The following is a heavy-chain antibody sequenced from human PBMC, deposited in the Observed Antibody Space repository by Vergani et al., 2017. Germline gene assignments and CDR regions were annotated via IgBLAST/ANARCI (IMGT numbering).Heavy chain of an antibody. J-gene: IGHJ5*02. Sequence: EVQMVESGGGLVKPGGSLRLSCVASGFTFSHYSMNWVRQAPGKGLEWVSSISGNNDDVYYADSVKGRFTISRDNAKNSLYLDMSSLRAEDTAVYYCARCFRDEGMIYGGTVENWFDPWGQGTLVTVSS. CDR1: GFTFSHYS. CDR3: ARCFRDEGMIYGGTVENWFDP. D-gene: IGHD3-22*01. CDR2: ISGNNDDV. V-gene: IGHV3-21*01.